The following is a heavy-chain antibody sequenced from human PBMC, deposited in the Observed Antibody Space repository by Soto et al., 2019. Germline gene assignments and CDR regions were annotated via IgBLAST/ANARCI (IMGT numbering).Heavy chain of an antibody. CDR1: GYTFTSYG. J-gene: IGHJ5*02. CDR2: ISAYNGNT. D-gene: IGHD2-2*01. Sequence: ASVKVSCKASGYTFTSYGISWVRQAPGQGLEWMGWISAYNGNTNYAQELQGRVTMTTDTSTSTAYMELRSLRSDDTAVYYCARDTCSSTSCYVGWFDPLGPGNPGHVSS. CDR3: ARDTCSSTSCYVGWFDP. V-gene: IGHV1-18*01.